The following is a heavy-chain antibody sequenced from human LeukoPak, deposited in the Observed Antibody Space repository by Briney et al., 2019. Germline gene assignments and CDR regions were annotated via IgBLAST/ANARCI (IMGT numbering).Heavy chain of an antibody. CDR3: ARGSFVTMVRGVSWSWFDP. CDR1: GGSISSYY. J-gene: IGHJ5*02. CDR2: IYTSGST. D-gene: IGHD3-10*01. V-gene: IGHV4-4*07. Sequence: SETLSLTCTVSGGSISSYYWSWIRQPAGKGLEWIGRIYTSGSTNYNPSLKSRVTMSVDTSKNQFSLKLSSVTAADTAVYYCARGSFVTMVRGVSWSWFDPWGQGTLVTVSS.